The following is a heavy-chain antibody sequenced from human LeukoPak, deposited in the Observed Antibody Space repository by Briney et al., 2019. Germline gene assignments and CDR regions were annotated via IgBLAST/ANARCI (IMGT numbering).Heavy chain of an antibody. CDR3: AKGENYYDSSGYYYERHAFDI. CDR2: ISGSGGST. D-gene: IGHD3-22*01. Sequence: PGGSLRLSCAASGFTFSSYAMSWVRQAPGKGLEWVSAISGSGGSTYYADSVKGRFTISRDNSKNTLYLQMNSLRADDTAVYYCAKGENYYDSSGYYYERHAFDIWGQGTMVTVSS. V-gene: IGHV3-23*01. CDR1: GFTFSSYA. J-gene: IGHJ3*02.